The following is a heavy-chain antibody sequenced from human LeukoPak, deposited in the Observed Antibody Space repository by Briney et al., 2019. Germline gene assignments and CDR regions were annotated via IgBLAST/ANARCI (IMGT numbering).Heavy chain of an antibody. Sequence: PGGSLRLSCAASGFTFGDYAMHWVRQAPAKGLEWVSGLSWNSGSKRYADSVKGRFTISRDNAKDSLYLQMNSLIAEDTALYYCAKDNLRFSSSWYYFHYWGRGTLVTVFS. J-gene: IGHJ4*02. D-gene: IGHD6-13*01. CDR2: LSWNSGSK. CDR1: GFTFGDYA. V-gene: IGHV3-9*01. CDR3: AKDNLRFSSSWYYFHY.